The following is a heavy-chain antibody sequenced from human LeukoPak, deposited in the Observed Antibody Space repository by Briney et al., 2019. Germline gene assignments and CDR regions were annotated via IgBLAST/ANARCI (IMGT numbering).Heavy chain of an antibody. V-gene: IGHV3-30*14. CDR2: ISYDGSNK. CDR1: GFTFSSYA. J-gene: IGHJ3*02. Sequence: PGGSLRLSCAASGFTFSSYAMHWVRQAPGKGLEWVAVISYDGSNKYYADSVKGRFTISRDNSKNTLYLQMNSLRAEDTAVYYCARDVGPYDSSGFDAFDIWGQGTMVTVSS. D-gene: IGHD3-22*01. CDR3: ARDVGPYDSSGFDAFDI.